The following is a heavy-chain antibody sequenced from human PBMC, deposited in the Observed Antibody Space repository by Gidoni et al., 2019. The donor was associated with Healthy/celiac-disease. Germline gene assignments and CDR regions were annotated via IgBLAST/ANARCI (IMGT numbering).Heavy chain of an antibody. CDR3: ARDLRRDGWDY. J-gene: IGHJ4*02. CDR2: RYSSRST. V-gene: IGHV4-31*03. Sequence: QVQLQESGPGLVKPSQTLSLTCTVSGGSISSGGYYWSWIRQHPGQGLDWIGYRYSSRSTYYNPSLKSRVTISVDTSKNQFSLKLSSVTAADTAVYYCARDLRRDGWDYWGQGTLVTVSS. CDR1: GGSISSGGYY.